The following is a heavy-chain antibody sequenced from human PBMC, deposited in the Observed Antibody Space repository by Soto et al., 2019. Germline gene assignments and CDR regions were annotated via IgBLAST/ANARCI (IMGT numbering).Heavy chain of an antibody. D-gene: IGHD4-17*01. CDR1: GFTFSSYS. Sequence: GGSLRLSCAASGFTFSSYSMNWVRQAPGKGLEWVSSISSSSNYIYYADSVKSRFTISRDNAKKSLYLQMNSLRAEDTAVYYCARDRPVTTDAFDIWGQGTMVTVSS. CDR2: ISSSSNYI. J-gene: IGHJ3*02. CDR3: ARDRPVTTDAFDI. V-gene: IGHV3-21*01.